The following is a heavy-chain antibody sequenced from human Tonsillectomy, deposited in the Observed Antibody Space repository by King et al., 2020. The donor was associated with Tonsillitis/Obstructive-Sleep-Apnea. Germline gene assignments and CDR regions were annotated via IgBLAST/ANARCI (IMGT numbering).Heavy chain of an antibody. CDR2: INTNTGNP. J-gene: IGHJ3*02. CDR1: GYTFTSYA. CDR3: ANLVYCSTTSCYPPLVAFDI. Sequence: QLVQSGSELKKPGASVKVSCKASGYTFTSYALNWVRQAPGQGLEWMGWINTNTGNPTYAQGFTGRFVFSLYTSVSTAYLQISSLKAEDTAVYYCANLVYCSTTSCYPPLVAFDIWGQGKMVTVSS. V-gene: IGHV7-4-1*02. D-gene: IGHD2-2*01.